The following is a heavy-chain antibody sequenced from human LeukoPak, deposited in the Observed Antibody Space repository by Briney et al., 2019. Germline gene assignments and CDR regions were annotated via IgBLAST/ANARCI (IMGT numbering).Heavy chain of an antibody. V-gene: IGHV4-4*07. CDR3: ARERHGGYSYGFSFDY. Sequence: SETLSLTCTVSGGSISSYYWNWIRQSAGKGLEWIGRIYIGGTTNYNPPLKSRVTMSLDASKNQFSVNLNSVTAADTAIYYCARERHGGYSYGFSFDYWGQGTLVTVSS. CDR2: IYIGGTT. CDR1: GGSISSYY. J-gene: IGHJ4*02. D-gene: IGHD5-18*01.